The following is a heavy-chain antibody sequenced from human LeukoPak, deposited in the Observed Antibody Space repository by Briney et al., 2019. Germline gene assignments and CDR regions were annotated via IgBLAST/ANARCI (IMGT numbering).Heavy chain of an antibody. D-gene: IGHD6-19*01. Sequence: ASVKVSCKASGYTFTSYGISWVRQAPGQGLEWMGWTSAYNGNTNYAQKLQGRVTMTTDTSMRTAYMELRSHRSMNTPMYDHARASDWYSSGWPYFDYWGQGTLVSVSS. CDR3: ARASDWYSSGWPYFDY. CDR2: TSAYNGNT. V-gene: IGHV1-18*01. CDR1: GYTFTSYG. J-gene: IGHJ4*02.